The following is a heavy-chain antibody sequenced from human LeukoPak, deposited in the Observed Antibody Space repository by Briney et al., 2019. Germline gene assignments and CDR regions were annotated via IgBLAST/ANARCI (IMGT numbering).Heavy chain of an antibody. CDR2: INHSGST. Sequence: PSETLSLTCAVYGGSFSGYYWSWIRQPPGKGLEWIGEINHSGSTNYNPSLKSRVTISVDTSKNQFSLKLSSVTAADTAVYYCARFPTSHYYDSSGYYSFDYWGQGTLVTVSS. V-gene: IGHV4-34*01. CDR3: ARFPTSHYYDSSGYYSFDY. CDR1: GGSFSGYY. D-gene: IGHD3-22*01. J-gene: IGHJ4*02.